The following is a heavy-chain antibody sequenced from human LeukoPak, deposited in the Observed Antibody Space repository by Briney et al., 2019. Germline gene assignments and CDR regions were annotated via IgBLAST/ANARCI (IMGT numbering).Heavy chain of an antibody. CDR3: ARDSPRGYSYGYPHWYFDL. D-gene: IGHD5-18*01. J-gene: IGHJ2*01. Sequence: ASVEVSCKASGYTFTSYYMHWVRQAPGQGLEWMGIINPSGGSTSYAQKFQGRVTMTRDTSTSTVYMELSSLRSEDTAVYYCARDSPRGYSYGYPHWYFDLWGRGTLVTVSS. V-gene: IGHV1-46*01. CDR1: GYTFTSYY. CDR2: INPSGGST.